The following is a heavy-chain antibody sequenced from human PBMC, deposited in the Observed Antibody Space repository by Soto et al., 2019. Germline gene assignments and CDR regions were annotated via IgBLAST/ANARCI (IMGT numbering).Heavy chain of an antibody. CDR3: ASATSVVTAFDI. D-gene: IGHD4-17*01. V-gene: IGHV4-59*01. J-gene: IGHJ3*02. CDR2: IYYSGST. CDR1: GGSISSYY. Sequence: QVQLQESGPGLVKPSETLSLTCTVSGGSISSYYWSWIRQPPGKGLEWIGYIYYSGSTNYNPSLLSGVSLSGDTSKNQMSLQLSSVTAADTAVYYCASATSVVTAFDIWGQGTMVTVSS.